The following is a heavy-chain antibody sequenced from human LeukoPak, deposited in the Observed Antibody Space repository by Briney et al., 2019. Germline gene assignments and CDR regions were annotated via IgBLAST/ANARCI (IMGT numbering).Heavy chain of an antibody. J-gene: IGHJ6*03. V-gene: IGHV4-34*01. Sequence: PSETLSLTCAVYGGSFSGYYWSWIRQPPGKGLEWIGEINHSGSTNYNPSLKSRVTISVDTSKNQFSLKLSSVTAADTAVYYCARRGYCSGGSCYRVGGYYYYMDVWGKGTTVTISS. CDR2: INHSGST. CDR1: GGSFSGYY. D-gene: IGHD2-15*01. CDR3: ARRGYCSGGSCYRVGGYYYYMDV.